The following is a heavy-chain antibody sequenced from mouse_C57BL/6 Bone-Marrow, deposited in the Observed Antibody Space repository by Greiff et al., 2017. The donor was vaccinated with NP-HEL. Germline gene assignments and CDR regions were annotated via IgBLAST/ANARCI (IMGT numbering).Heavy chain of an antibody. J-gene: IGHJ2*01. V-gene: IGHV1-81*01. CDR1: GYTFTSYG. Sequence: VQLQESGAELARPGASVKLSCKASGYTFTSYGISWVKQRTGQGLEWIGEIYPRSGNTYYNEKFKGKATLTADKSSSTAYMELRSLTSEDSAVYFGARWRTRTGGYYFDYWGQGTTLTVSS. CDR3: ARWRTRTGGYYFDY. D-gene: IGHD1-3*01. CDR2: IYPRSGNT.